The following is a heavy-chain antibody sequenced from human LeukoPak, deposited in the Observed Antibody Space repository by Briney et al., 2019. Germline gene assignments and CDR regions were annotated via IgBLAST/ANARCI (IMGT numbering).Heavy chain of an antibody. CDR1: GFTFSSYA. Sequence: GGSLRLSCAASGFTFSSYAMHWVHQAPGKGLEWVAVISYDGSNKYYADSVKGRFTISRDNSKNTLYLQMNSLRAEDTAVYYCAREATVTYGMDVWGQGTTVTVSS. V-gene: IGHV3-30-3*01. CDR3: AREATVTYGMDV. J-gene: IGHJ6*02. D-gene: IGHD4-17*01. CDR2: ISYDGSNK.